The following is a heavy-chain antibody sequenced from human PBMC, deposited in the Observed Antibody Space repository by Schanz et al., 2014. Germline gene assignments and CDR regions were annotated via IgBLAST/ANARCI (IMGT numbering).Heavy chain of an antibody. V-gene: IGHV1-2*04. J-gene: IGHJ6*02. CDR2: INPNTGGT. CDR3: ARDDRAYYYGMDV. Sequence: QVQLVQSGAEVKKPGSSVKVSCTASGGTFSDYYIHWVRQAPGQGLEWMGWINPNTGGTNFAQKFQGWVTVTRDTSISTVYMELSRVTYEDTAVYYCARDDRAYYYGMDVWGQGTTVTVSS. D-gene: IGHD3-22*01. CDR1: GGTFSDYY.